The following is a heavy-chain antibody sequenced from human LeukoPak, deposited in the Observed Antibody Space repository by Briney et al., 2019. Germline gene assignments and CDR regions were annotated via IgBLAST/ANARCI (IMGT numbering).Heavy chain of an antibody. J-gene: IGHJ3*02. Sequence: GSLRLSCAASGFTFSSYSMNWVRQAPGKGLEGVSSISSSSSYIYYADSVKGRFTISRDNAKNSLYLQMNSLRAEDTAVYYCARVRLRDNAFDIWGQGTMVTVSS. CDR3: ARVRLRDNAFDI. D-gene: IGHD6-19*01. CDR2: ISSSSSYI. CDR1: GFTFSSYS. V-gene: IGHV3-21*01.